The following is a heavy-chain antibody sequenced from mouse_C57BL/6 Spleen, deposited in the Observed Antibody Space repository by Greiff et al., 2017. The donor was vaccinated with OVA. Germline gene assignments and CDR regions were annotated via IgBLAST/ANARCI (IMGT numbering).Heavy chain of an antibody. CDR3: ASDLWYFDV. CDR1: GFTFSSYA. CDR2: ISDGGSYT. V-gene: IGHV5-4*03. J-gene: IGHJ1*03. Sequence: EVMLVESGGGLVKPGGSLKLSCAASGFTFSSYAMSWVRQTPEKRLEWVATISDGGSYTYYPDNVKGRFTISRDNAKNNLYLQMSHLKSEDTAMYYCASDLWYFDVWGTGTTVTVSS.